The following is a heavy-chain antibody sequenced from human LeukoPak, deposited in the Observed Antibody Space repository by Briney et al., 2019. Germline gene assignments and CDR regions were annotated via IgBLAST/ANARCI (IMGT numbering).Heavy chain of an antibody. D-gene: IGHD1-26*01. CDR3: ARDSLSGSWSNYYYYMDV. Sequence: SETLSLTCAVYGGSFSGYYWSWIRQPPGKGLEWIGEINHSGSTNYNPSLRSRVTISVDTSKNQFSLKLSSVTAADPAGYYCARDSLSGSWSNYYYYMDVWGKGTTVTISS. CDR1: GGSFSGYY. CDR2: INHSGST. V-gene: IGHV4-34*01. J-gene: IGHJ6*03.